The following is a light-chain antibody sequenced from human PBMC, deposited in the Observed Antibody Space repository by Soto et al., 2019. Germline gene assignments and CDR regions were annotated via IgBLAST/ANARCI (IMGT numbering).Light chain of an antibody. CDR2: GAS. CDR3: QQYGSSPRT. Sequence: EVVLTQSPGTLSLSPVERATLSCRASQSVGSRYLAWYQQKPGQAPRLLMYGASSRATGIPDRFSGSGSGTDFTLTISRLEPEDFAVYYCQQYGSSPRTFGQGTKVDIK. CDR1: QSVGSRY. J-gene: IGKJ1*01. V-gene: IGKV3-20*01.